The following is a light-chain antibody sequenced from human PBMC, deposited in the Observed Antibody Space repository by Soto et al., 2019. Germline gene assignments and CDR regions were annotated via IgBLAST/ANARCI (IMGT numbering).Light chain of an antibody. CDR2: DAS. V-gene: IGKV3-15*01. Sequence: EIVLTQSPATLSSFPGDRVTLSCRASQSISRSLAWYQQKPGQAPRLLISDASTRATGIPARFSGSGSGTEFTLTISSLQSEDFAVYYCQQYNNWPRTFGQGTKVDIK. CDR1: QSISRS. J-gene: IGKJ1*01. CDR3: QQYNNWPRT.